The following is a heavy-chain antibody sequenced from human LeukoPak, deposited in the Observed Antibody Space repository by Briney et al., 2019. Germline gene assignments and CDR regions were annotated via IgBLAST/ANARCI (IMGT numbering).Heavy chain of an antibody. V-gene: IGHV4-39*07. J-gene: IGHJ6*03. Sequence: SETLSLTCTVSGGSISSSSYYWGWIRQPPGKGLEWIGSIYYSGSTYYNPSLKSRVTISVDTSKNQFSLKLSSVTAADTAVYYCARVLPARDYTDVWGKGTTVTVSS. D-gene: IGHD2-2*01. CDR1: GGSISSSSYY. CDR3: ARVLPARDYTDV. CDR2: IYYSGST.